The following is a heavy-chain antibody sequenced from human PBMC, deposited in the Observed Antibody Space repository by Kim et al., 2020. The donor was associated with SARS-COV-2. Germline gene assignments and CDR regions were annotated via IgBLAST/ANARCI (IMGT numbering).Heavy chain of an antibody. D-gene: IGHD6-13*01. V-gene: IGHV6-1*01. CDR3: ARDRRRTLAAAGGEYYYYYGMDV. CDR2: TYYRSKWYN. CDR1: GDSVSSNSAA. Sequence: SQTLSLTCAISGDSVSSNSAAWNWIRQSPSRGLEWLGRTYYRSKWYNDYAVSVKSRITINPDTSKNQFSLQLNSVTPEDTAVYYCARDRRRTLAAAGGEYYYYYGMDVWGQGTTVTVSS. J-gene: IGHJ6*02.